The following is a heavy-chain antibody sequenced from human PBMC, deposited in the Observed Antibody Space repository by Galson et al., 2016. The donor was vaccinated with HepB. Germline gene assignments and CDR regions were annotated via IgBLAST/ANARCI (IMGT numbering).Heavy chain of an antibody. CDR2: ISYSGNT. Sequence: SETLSLTCTPSGASITNYYWNWIRQPPGKGLEWIGYISYSGNTNSNPSLKSRVTISVDTSKNQFSLRLTSVTAADTAKYYCARDPWGGAYAGGYYYYGLDVWGQGTTVSVSS. CDR3: ARDPWGGAYAGGYYYYGLDV. J-gene: IGHJ6*02. CDR1: GASITNYY. V-gene: IGHV4-59*01. D-gene: IGHD2-21*01.